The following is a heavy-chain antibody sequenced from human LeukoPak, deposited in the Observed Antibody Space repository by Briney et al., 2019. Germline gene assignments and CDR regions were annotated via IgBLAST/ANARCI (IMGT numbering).Heavy chain of an antibody. CDR2: INHSGST. Sequence: SETLSLTCAVYGGSFSGYYWSWIRQPPGKGLEWIGEINHSGSTNYNPSLKSRGTISVDTSKNQFSLKLSSVTAADTAVYYCARGSGSYSYWGQGTLVTVSS. D-gene: IGHD1-26*01. V-gene: IGHV4-34*01. CDR1: GGSFSGYY. CDR3: ARGSGSYSY. J-gene: IGHJ4*02.